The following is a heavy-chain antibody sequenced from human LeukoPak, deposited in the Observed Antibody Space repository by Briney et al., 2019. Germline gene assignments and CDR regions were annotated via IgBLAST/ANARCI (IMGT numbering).Heavy chain of an antibody. Sequence: GGSLRLSCAASGFSVSSNYMSWVRQAPGKGLEWVSVIYSGNRTYYADSVKGRFTISRDSSKNTLYLQMNNLRVEDTAVYYCERVSMSQYWGQGTLVTVSS. J-gene: IGHJ4*02. D-gene: IGHD5/OR15-5a*01. CDR1: GFSVSSNY. CDR3: ERVSMSQY. CDR2: IYSGNRT. V-gene: IGHV3-53*01.